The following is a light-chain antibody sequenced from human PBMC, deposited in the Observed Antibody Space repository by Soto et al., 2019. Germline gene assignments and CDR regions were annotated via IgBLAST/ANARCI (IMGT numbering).Light chain of an antibody. V-gene: IGLV3-21*04. J-gene: IGLJ2*01. Sequence: SYELTQPPSVSVAPGKTASISCGGNNIGSKGVHWYQQKPGQAPVLVIYSDTDLPPGIPERFSGSNSANLATLTISRVEAGDEADDYCQVWDSGSAHVVFGGGTKVTVL. CDR3: QVWDSGSAHVV. CDR1: NIGSKG. CDR2: SDT.